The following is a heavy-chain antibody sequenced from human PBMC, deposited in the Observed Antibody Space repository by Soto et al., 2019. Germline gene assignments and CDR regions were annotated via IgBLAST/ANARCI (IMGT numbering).Heavy chain of an antibody. CDR1: GGSISSYY. CDR2: IYYSGST. CDR3: ARVPLLHTFGSFGY. D-gene: IGHD5-18*01. V-gene: IGHV4-59*01. J-gene: IGHJ4*02. Sequence: PSLTCTVSGGSISSYYWSWIRQPPGKGLEWIGYIYYSGSTNYNPSLKSRATISVDTSKNQFSLKLSSVNAADTAVYYCARVPLLHTFGSFGYWGQGPLFTTSS.